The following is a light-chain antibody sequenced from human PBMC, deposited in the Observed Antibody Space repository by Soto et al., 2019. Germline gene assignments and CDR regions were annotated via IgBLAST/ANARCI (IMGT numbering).Light chain of an antibody. CDR1: QSVSSN. CDR3: QQRDDWPIT. V-gene: IGKV3D-15*01. CDR2: GAS. J-gene: IGKJ5*01. Sequence: EIVVTQSPATLSVSPGERATLSCRASQSVSSNLAWYQQRPGQAPRLLIFGASNRATGIPARFSGSGSGTDFTLTINSLEPDDFAVYYCQQRDDWPITFGQGTRLEIK.